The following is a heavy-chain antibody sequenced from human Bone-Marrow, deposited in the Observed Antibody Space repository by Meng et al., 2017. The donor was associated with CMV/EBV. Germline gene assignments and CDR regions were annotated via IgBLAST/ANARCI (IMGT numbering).Heavy chain of an antibody. D-gene: IGHD3-22*01. Sequence: GGSLRLSCAASGFTFMSYAMHWVRQTPGKGLEWVAVVSYDGKNKYYADSVKGRFTISRDNSKSTLYLQMNSLRAEDTAVYYCARDRMIVLGYGMDVLGQGTTVTVSS. V-gene: IGHV3-30*04. J-gene: IGHJ6*02. CDR3: ARDRMIVLGYGMDV. CDR1: GFTFMSYA. CDR2: VSYDGKNK.